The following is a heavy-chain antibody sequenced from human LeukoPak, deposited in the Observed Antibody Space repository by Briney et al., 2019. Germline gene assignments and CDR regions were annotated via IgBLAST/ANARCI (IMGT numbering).Heavy chain of an antibody. D-gene: IGHD1-26*01. Sequence: GGSLRLSCAASGFTFSSYAMSWVRQAPGKELEWVSAISGSGGSTYYADSVKGRFTISRDNSKNTLYLQMNSLRAEDTAVYYCAKGATRYSGSYYDYWGQGTLVTVSS. CDR2: ISGSGGST. J-gene: IGHJ4*02. CDR3: AKGATRYSGSYYDY. V-gene: IGHV3-23*01. CDR1: GFTFSSYA.